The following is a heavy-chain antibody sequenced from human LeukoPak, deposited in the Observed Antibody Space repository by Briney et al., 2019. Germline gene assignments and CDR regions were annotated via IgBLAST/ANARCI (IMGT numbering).Heavy chain of an antibody. J-gene: IGHJ4*02. CDR3: AKHLGDLPDY. D-gene: IGHD2-21*01. CDR1: GFTFDDYG. CDR2: INWNGGST. V-gene: IGHV3-20*04. Sequence: GGSLRLSCAASGFTFDDYGMSWVRQAPGKGLEWVSGINWNGGSTGYADSVKGRFTISRDNAKNSLYLQMNSLRAEDTAVYYCAKHLGDLPDYWGQGTLVTVSS.